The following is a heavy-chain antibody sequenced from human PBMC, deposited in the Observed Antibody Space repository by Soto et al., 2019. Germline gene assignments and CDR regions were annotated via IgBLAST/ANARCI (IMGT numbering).Heavy chain of an antibody. Sequence: AASVKVSCKASGGTFSSYAISWVRQAPGQGLEWMGGIIPIFGTANYAQKFQGRVTITADESTSTAYMELSSLRSEDTAVYYCAREGASSWPPYGMDVWGQGTTVTVSS. J-gene: IGHJ6*02. CDR1: GGTFSSYA. V-gene: IGHV1-69*13. D-gene: IGHD6-13*01. CDR2: IIPIFGTA. CDR3: AREGASSWPPYGMDV.